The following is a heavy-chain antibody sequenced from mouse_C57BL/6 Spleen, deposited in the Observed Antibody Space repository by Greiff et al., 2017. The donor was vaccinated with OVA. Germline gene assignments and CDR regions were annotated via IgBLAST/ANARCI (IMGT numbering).Heavy chain of an antibody. D-gene: IGHD1-1*01. CDR2: IYPGDGDT. V-gene: IGHV1-82*01. CDR3: ARAPLYYGSSYGYFDY. J-gene: IGHJ2*01. Sequence: QVQLKESGPELVKPGASVKISCKASGYAFSSSWMNWVKQRPGKGLEWIGRIYPGDGDTNYNGKFKGKATLTADKSSSTAYMQLSSLTSEDSAVYFCARAPLYYGSSYGYFDYWGQGTTLTVSS. CDR1: GYAFSSSW.